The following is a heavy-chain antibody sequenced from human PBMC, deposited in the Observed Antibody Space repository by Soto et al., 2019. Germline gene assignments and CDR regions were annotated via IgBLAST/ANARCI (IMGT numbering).Heavy chain of an antibody. CDR1: GYTFTSND. J-gene: IGHJ4*02. V-gene: IGHV1-8*01. D-gene: IGHD6-13*01. Sequence: QVQLVQSGAEVKKPGASVKVSCKASGYTFTSNDINWVRQASGQGLEWMGWMNPNTGGSGYAQDFQGRITMTRDTATSTAYMELTSLRSDDTAVYYCARGGPAAGYGLWGQGTLVTVSS. CDR3: ARGGPAAGYGL. CDR2: MNPNTGGS.